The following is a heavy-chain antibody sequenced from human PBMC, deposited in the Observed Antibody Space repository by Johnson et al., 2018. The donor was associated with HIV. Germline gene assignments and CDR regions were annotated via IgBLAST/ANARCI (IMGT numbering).Heavy chain of an antibody. J-gene: IGHJ3*02. CDR3: AREGWEITMIQGAFDI. D-gene: IGHD3-10*01. Sequence: VQLVESGGGVVRPGGSLRLSCAVSGFTFDDYGMSWVRQAPGKGLEWVSVINWNGGSTGYADSVKGRFTISRDNDKNSLYLQMNSLRAEDTALYYCAREGWEITMIQGAFDIWGQGTMVTVSS. CDR2: INWNGGST. V-gene: IGHV3-20*04. CDR1: GFTFDDYG.